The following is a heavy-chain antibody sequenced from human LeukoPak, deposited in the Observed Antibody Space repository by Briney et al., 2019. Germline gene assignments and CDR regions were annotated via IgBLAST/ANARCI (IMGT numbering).Heavy chain of an antibody. Sequence: GGSLRLSCAASGFTFSSYGMHWVRQAPGKGLEWVAVIWYDGSNKYYADSVKGRFTISRDNSKNTLYLQMNSLRAEDTAVYYCAQESHCSGGSCSPHFDYWGQGTLVTVSS. V-gene: IGHV3-33*06. CDR1: GFTFSSYG. D-gene: IGHD2-15*01. CDR3: AQESHCSGGSCSPHFDY. J-gene: IGHJ4*02. CDR2: IWYDGSNK.